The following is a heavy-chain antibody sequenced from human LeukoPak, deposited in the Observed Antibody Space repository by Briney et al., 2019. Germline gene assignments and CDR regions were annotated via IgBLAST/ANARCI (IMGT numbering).Heavy chain of an antibody. D-gene: IGHD2-15*01. V-gene: IGHV4-59*01. CDR2: IYYSGST. J-gene: IGHJ4*02. Sequence: PSETLSLTCTVSGGSISSYYWSWIRQPPGKGLELIGYIYYSGSTNYNPSLKSRVTISVDTSKNQFSLKLSSVIAADTAVYYCARVSSGVYFDYWGQGTLVTVSS. CDR3: ARVSSGVYFDY. CDR1: GGSISSYY.